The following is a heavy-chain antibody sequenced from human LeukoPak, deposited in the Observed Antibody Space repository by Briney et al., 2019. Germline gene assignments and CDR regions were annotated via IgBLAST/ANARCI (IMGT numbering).Heavy chain of an antibody. D-gene: IGHD3-3*02. CDR2: INPTGGNT. V-gene: IGHV1-8*01. Sequence: ASVKVSCKASGYTFTSYYMHWVRQAPGQGLEWMGLINPTGGNTGYAQKFQGRVTMTRNTSISTAYMELSSLRSEDTAVYYCARGGASIRRFDPWGQGTLVTVSS. CDR1: GYTFTSYY. J-gene: IGHJ5*02. CDR3: ARGGASIRRFDP.